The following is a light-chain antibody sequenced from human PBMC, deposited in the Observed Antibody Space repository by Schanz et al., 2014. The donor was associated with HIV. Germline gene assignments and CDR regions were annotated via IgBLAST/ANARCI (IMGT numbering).Light chain of an antibody. CDR3: QQYSASPRT. CDR1: QRLSSSY. CDR2: GAS. V-gene: IGKV3-20*01. Sequence: EIVLTQSPGSLSLSPGGRATLSCGASQRLSSSYLAWYQQRPGQAPRLLIYGASRRATGIPDRFSGGGSGTEFTLTISRLEPEDVAVYSCQQYSASPRTFGQGTRLEIK. J-gene: IGKJ1*01.